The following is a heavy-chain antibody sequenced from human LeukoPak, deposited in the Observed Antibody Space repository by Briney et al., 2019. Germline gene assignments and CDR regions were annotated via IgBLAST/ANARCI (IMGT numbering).Heavy chain of an antibody. CDR3: AKNRGAGSHYYYHMNV. J-gene: IGHJ6*03. D-gene: IGHD1-26*01. CDR2: IDRDGRET. V-gene: IGHV3-7*03. Sequence: GGSLRLSCAASGFTLSDFWMSWVRQAPGKGLEWVANIDRDGRETNYVASVKGRFTISRDNSKNTLYLQLNSLRVEDTAVYYCAKNRGAGSHYYYHMNVWGKGTTVTVSS. CDR1: GFTLSDFW.